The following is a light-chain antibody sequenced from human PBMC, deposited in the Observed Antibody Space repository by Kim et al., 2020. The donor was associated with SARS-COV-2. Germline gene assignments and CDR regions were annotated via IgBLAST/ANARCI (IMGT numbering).Light chain of an antibody. V-gene: IGKV1-39*01. CDR2: AAS. CDR3: QQSYITPFT. CDR1: QSISSH. Sequence: DIQMTQSPSSLSASVGDRVTITCRTTQSISSHLNWYQQKPGRAPKLLISAASTLQGGVPSNFSGSGSETDFTLTISSLQPEDFATYFCQQSYITPFTFGPGTKVDIK. J-gene: IGKJ3*01.